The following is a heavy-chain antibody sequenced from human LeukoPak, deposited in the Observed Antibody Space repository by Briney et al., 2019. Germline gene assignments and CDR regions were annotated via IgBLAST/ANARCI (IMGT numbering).Heavy chain of an antibody. J-gene: IGHJ4*02. CDR3: ARARARSKTYYDILTGYYKGFLED. CDR1: GYTFTSYD. D-gene: IGHD3-9*01. CDR2: MNPNSGNT. Sequence: GASVKVSCKASGYTFTSYDTNWVRQATGQGLEWMGWMNPNSGNTGYAQKFQGRVTTTRNTSISTAYMELSSLRSEDTAVYYCARARARSKTYYDILTGYYKGFLEDWGQGTLVTVSS. V-gene: IGHV1-8*01.